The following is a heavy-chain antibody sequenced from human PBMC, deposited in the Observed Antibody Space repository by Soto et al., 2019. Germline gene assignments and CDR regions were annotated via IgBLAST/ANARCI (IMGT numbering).Heavy chain of an antibody. CDR2: IYYSGST. V-gene: IGHV4-31*03. CDR3: ARGNDLGELSFYFDY. Sequence: SETLSLTCTVSGGSISSGGYYWSWIRQHPGKGLEWIGYIYYSGSTYYNPSLKSRVTISVDTSKNQFSLKLSSVTAADTAVYYCARGNDLGELSFYFDYWGQGTLVTVSS. J-gene: IGHJ4*02. CDR1: GGSISSGGYY. D-gene: IGHD3-16*02.